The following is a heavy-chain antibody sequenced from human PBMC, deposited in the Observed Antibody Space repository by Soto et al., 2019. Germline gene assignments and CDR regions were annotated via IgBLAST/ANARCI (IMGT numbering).Heavy chain of an antibody. Sequence: QVHLVQSGAEVKKPGASVKVSCKGSGYGFTTYGITWVRQAPGQGLEWMAWISAHNGNTNYAQKLQDRVTVTRDTSTSPAYMELRSLRPDDTAVYYCARGRYGDYWGQGALVTVSS. CDR3: ARGRYGDY. CDR2: ISAHNGNT. CDR1: GYGFTTYG. D-gene: IGHD1-1*01. J-gene: IGHJ4*02. V-gene: IGHV1-18*01.